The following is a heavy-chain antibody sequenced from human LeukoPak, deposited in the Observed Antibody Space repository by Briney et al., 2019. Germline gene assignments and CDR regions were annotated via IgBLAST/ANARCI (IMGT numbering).Heavy chain of an antibody. CDR3: ARVGDYYDSSGYYYLYWYFDL. CDR1: GGSISSYY. D-gene: IGHD3-22*01. V-gene: IGHV4-59*01. Sequence: PSETLSLTCTVSGGSISSYYWSWIRQPPGKGLEWIGYIYYSGSTNYNPSLKSRVTISVDTSKNQFSLKLSSVTAADTAVYYCARVGDYYDSSGYYYLYWYFDLWGRGTLVTVSS. J-gene: IGHJ2*01. CDR2: IYYSGST.